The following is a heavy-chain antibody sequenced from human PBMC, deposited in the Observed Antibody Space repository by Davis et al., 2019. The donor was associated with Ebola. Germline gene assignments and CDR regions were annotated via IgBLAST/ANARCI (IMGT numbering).Heavy chain of an antibody. CDR2: ISGSGGST. CDR3: AKQVGSNGAVAGLTQ. CDR1: GFTSSSYA. V-gene: IGHV3-23*01. J-gene: IGHJ4*02. Sequence: PGGSLRLSCAASGFTSSSYAMSWVSQAPWKGLEWVSAISGSGGSTYYADSVKGRFTISRDNSKNTLYLQMNSLRAEDTAVYYCAKQVGSNGAVAGLTQWGQGTLVTVSS. D-gene: IGHD6-19*01.